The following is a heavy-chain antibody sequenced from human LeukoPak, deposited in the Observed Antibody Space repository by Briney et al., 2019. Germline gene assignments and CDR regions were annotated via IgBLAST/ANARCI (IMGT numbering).Heavy chain of an antibody. Sequence: SETLSLTCAVYGGSFSGYYWGWIRQPPGKGLEWIEEINHSGSTNYNPSLKSRVTISVDTSKNQFSLKLSSVTAADTAVYYCARNRPGYSSGWSDYWGQGTLVTVSS. V-gene: IGHV4-34*01. J-gene: IGHJ4*02. D-gene: IGHD6-19*01. CDR1: GGSFSGYY. CDR3: ARNRPGYSSGWSDY. CDR2: INHSGST.